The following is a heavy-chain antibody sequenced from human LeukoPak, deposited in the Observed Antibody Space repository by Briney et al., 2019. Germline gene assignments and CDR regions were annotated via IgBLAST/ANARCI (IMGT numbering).Heavy chain of an antibody. CDR3: ARGKEVRPFVVVPAAKDNWFDP. D-gene: IGHD2-2*01. Sequence: SVKVSCKASGYTFTGYYMHWVRQASGQGLEWMGWINPNSGGTNYAQKFRGRVTMTRDTSISTAYMELSRLRSDNTAVYYCARGKEVRPFVVVPAAKDNWFDPWGQGTLVTVSS. J-gene: IGHJ5*02. V-gene: IGHV1-2*02. CDR2: INPNSGGT. CDR1: GYTFTGYY.